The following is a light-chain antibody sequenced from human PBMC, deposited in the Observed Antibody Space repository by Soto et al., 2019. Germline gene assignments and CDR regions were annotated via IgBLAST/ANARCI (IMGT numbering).Light chain of an antibody. CDR1: QGIRND. Sequence: DIQMTQSPSSLSASVGDRVTITCRASQGIRNDLGWYQQKPGQAPKLLIYAASSWQSGVPTRCSGSGSGTESTHTISRRQPEDGATYYRRQHNSHPPTFGGGTKVEIK. CDR2: AAS. CDR3: RQHNSHPPT. J-gene: IGKJ4*01. V-gene: IGKV1-17*01.